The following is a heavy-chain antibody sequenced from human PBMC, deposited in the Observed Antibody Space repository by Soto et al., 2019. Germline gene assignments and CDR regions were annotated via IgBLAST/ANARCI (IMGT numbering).Heavy chain of an antibody. V-gene: IGHV1-58*01. Sequence: QMQLVQSGPEVKKPGTSVKVSCKASGFTFSSSAVQWVRQARGQGLEGIGWIVVGSGNTNYAQKCQKRVTITRDMSTRTAYMELSSLRSEDTAVYYCAAADGCYSEFYFWGQGTLVTVSS. CDR1: GFTFSSSA. J-gene: IGHJ4*02. CDR3: AAADGCYSEFYF. CDR2: IVVGSGNT. D-gene: IGHD2-21*01.